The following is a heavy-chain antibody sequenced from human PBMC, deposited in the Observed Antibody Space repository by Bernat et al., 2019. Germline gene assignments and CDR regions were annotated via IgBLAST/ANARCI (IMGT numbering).Heavy chain of an antibody. Sequence: QLQLQESGPGLVKPSETLSLTCTVSGGSISSSSYYWGWIRQPPGKGLEWIGSIYYSGSTYYNPSLKSRVTISVDTSKNQFSLKLSSVTAADTAVYYCAREPRITMIGVANDAFDIWGQGTMVTVSS. D-gene: IGHD3-22*01. CDR1: GGSISSSSYY. J-gene: IGHJ3*02. V-gene: IGHV4-39*01. CDR2: IYYSGST. CDR3: AREPRITMIGVANDAFDI.